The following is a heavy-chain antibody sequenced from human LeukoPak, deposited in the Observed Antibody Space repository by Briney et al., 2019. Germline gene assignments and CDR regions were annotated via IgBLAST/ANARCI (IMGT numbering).Heavy chain of an antibody. CDR2: IYYSGST. CDR3: ARDRLSWNEHDAFDI. Sequence: SQTLSLTCTVSGGSLSSGGYYWSWIRQHPGKGLEWIGYIYYSGSTYYNPSLKSRVTISVDTSKNQFSLKLSSVTAADTAVYYCARDRLSWNEHDAFDIWGQGTMVTVSS. V-gene: IGHV4-31*03. J-gene: IGHJ3*02. D-gene: IGHD1-1*01. CDR1: GGSLSSGGYY.